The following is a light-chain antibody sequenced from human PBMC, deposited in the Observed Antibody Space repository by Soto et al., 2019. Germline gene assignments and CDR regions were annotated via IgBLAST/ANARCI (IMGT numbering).Light chain of an antibody. Sequence: QSALTQPASVSGSPGQSITISCTGTSSDVGGYKYVSWYQQHPDKAPKLMIYDVSNRPSGVSNRFSGSKSGNTASLTISGLQAEDEADYYCSSYTTSTTLGVIFGGGTKLTV. CDR1: SSDVGGYKY. V-gene: IGLV2-14*01. J-gene: IGLJ2*01. CDR2: DVS. CDR3: SSYTTSTTLGVI.